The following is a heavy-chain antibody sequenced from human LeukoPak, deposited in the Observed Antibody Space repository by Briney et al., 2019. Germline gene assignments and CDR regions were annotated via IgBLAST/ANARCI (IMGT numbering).Heavy chain of an antibody. CDR1: GYTFTSYG. D-gene: IGHD3-10*01. CDR3: ARGSPQRWFDP. Sequence: GASVKVSCKTSGYTFTSYGLTWVRRAPGQGLEWVGWLSPYSGNTNYAQKVQGRVIMTTDKSTSTAYMELSSLRSEDTAVYYCARGSPQRWFDPWGQGTLVTVSS. CDR2: LSPYSGNT. J-gene: IGHJ5*02. V-gene: IGHV1-18*01.